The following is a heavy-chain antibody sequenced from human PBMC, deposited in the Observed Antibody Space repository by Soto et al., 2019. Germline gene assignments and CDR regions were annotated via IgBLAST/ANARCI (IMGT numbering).Heavy chain of an antibody. CDR3: ATDQGIT. CDR1: GFTFSSYG. Sequence: QVQLVESGGGVVQPGRSLRLSCAASGFTFSSYGMHWVRQAPGKGLEWVAVIWYDGSDKYYADSVKGRFTISRDNTKNMLYLQMNSLRAEDTAVYYCATDQGITWGQGTLVTVSS. V-gene: IGHV3-33*01. J-gene: IGHJ5*02. CDR2: IWYDGSDK. D-gene: IGHD3-10*01.